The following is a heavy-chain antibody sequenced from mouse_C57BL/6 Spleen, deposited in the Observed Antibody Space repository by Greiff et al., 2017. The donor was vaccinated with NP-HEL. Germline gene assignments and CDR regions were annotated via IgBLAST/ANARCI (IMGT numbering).Heavy chain of an antibody. CDR2: IHPNSGST. J-gene: IGHJ3*01. V-gene: IGHV1-64*01. CDR1: GYTFTSYW. Sequence: QVQLQQPGAELVKPGASVKLSCKASGYTFTSYWMHWVKQRPGQGLEWIGMIHPNSGSTNYNEKFKSKATLTVDKSSSTAYMQLSSLTSEDSAVYYCARWDTYSNYVGFAYWGQGTLVTVSA. D-gene: IGHD2-5*01. CDR3: ARWDTYSNYVGFAY.